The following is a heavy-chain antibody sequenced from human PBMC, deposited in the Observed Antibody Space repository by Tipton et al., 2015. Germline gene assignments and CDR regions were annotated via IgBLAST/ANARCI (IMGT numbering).Heavy chain of an antibody. V-gene: IGHV3-21*04. Sequence: SLRLSCAASGFTFSSYTMNWVRQAPGKGLEWVSSISSSSSYTYYADSVKGRFTISRDNSQNTVYLQMNSLRAEDTAVYYCAKGPGYYSYYGVDVWGQGTTVTVSS. CDR1: GFTFSSYT. J-gene: IGHJ6*02. CDR2: ISSSSSYT. CDR3: AKGPGYYSYYGVDV.